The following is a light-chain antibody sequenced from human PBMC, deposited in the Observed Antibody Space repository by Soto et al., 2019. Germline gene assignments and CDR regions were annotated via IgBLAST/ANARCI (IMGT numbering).Light chain of an antibody. J-gene: IGLJ2*01. CDR1: SSDVGGYNY. V-gene: IGLV2-14*01. Sequence: QSVLTQPASVSGSPGQSITISCTGTSSDVGGYNYVSWYQQHPGKAPKLMIYEVSNRPSGVSNRFSGSQSGNTASLTISGLQAEDEADYYCSSYTSSSTPHVIFAGGIKLTVL. CDR2: EVS. CDR3: SSYTSSSTPHVI.